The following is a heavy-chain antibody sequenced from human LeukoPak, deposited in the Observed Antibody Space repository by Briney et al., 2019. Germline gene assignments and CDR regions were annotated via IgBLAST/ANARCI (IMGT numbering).Heavy chain of an antibody. D-gene: IGHD6-13*01. CDR1: GFTFSSYA. J-gene: IGHJ3*02. CDR2: ISYDGSNK. Sequence: PGRSLRLSCAASGFTFSSYAMHWVRQAPGKGLEWVAVISYDGSNKYYADSVKGRFTISRDNSKNTLYLQMNSLRAEDTAVYYCARVKYSSSWRDVFDIWGQGTMVTVSS. V-gene: IGHV3-30*01. CDR3: ARVKYSSSWRDVFDI.